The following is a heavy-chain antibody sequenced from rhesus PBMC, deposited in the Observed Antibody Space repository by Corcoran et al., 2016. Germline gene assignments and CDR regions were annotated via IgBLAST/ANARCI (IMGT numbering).Heavy chain of an antibody. CDR3: ARKGGSSYVYFEF. Sequence: QVQLQESGPGLVKPSAHLSLTCAVSGGPISGYYWHWLRQPPGSGLEWIGYIGGSSGSTYYNATRKSRVTIATDTSKNQFSLKLSSVTAADTAVYYCARKGGSSYVYFEFWGQGALVTVSS. J-gene: IGHJ1*01. CDR1: GGPISGYY. CDR2: IGGSSGST. V-gene: IGHV4-165*02. D-gene: IGHD4-29*01.